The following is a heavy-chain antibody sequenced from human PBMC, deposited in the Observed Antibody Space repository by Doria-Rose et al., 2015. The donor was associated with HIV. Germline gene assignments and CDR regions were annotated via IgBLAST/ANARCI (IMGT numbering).Heavy chain of an antibody. J-gene: IGHJ4*02. CDR2: IFSDDER. Sequence: QITLKESGPVLVKPTETLTLTCTVSGVSLSSPGMGVSWIRQPPGKALEWLANIFSDDERSYKTSLKRRLTISRGTYKSQVVLIMTDMDPVDTATYYCARIKSSRWYHKYYFDFWGQGTLVIVSA. V-gene: IGHV2-26*01. CDR3: ARIKSSRWYHKYYFDF. D-gene: IGHD6-13*01. CDR1: GVSLSSPGMG.